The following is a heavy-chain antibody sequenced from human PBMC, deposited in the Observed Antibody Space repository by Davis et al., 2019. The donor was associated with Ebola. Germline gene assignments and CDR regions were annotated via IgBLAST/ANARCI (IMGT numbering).Heavy chain of an antibody. CDR1: TFVNYA. CDR2: ISDTT. D-gene: IGHD4-11*01. J-gene: IGHJ4*02. Sequence: TFVNYAITWVRQPPGKGLEWVSSISDTTYYPDSVRGRFTVSRDTSKNTFYLQLNNLRPEDTAVYFCANGKPDSHWLFDYWGQGALVTVSS. V-gene: IGHV3-23*01. CDR3: ANGKPDSHWLFDY.